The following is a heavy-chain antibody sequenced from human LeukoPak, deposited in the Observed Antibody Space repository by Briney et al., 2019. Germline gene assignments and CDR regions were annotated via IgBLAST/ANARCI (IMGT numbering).Heavy chain of an antibody. Sequence: PSETLSLTCAVYGGSFSGYYWSWIRQPPGKGLEWIGEINHSGSTNYNPSLKSRVTISVDTSKNQFSLKLSSVTAADTAVYYCARGLGSSRGGYWGQGALVTVSS. J-gene: IGHJ4*02. V-gene: IGHV4-34*01. CDR3: ARGLGSSRGGY. D-gene: IGHD6-13*01. CDR1: GGSFSGYY. CDR2: INHSGST.